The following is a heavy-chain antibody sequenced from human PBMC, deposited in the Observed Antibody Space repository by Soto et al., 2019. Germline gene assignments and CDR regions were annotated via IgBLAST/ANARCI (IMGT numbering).Heavy chain of an antibody. V-gene: IGHV1-18*01. D-gene: IGHD3-3*01. CDR3: AREDATIFGVVNYYYGMDV. Sequence: ASVKVSCKASGYTFTSYGISWVRPAPGQGLEWMGWISAYNGNTNYAQKLQGRVTMTTDTSTSTAYMELRSLRSDDTAVYYCAREDATIFGVVNYYYGMDVWGQGTTVTVSS. J-gene: IGHJ6*02. CDR2: ISAYNGNT. CDR1: GYTFTSYG.